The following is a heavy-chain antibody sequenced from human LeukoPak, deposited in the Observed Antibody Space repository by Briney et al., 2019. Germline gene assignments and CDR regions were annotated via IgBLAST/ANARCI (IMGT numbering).Heavy chain of an antibody. V-gene: IGHV4-31*03. CDR3: ARDRASGMDF. Sequence: PSETLSLTCTVSGYSVNSGAHYWSWIRQYPGKGQEWIGQIFFTGRTDYNPSLKSRLTISIDTSKNQFSMELSSVSVADTATYFCARDRASGMDFWGQGTLVTVSS. J-gene: IGHJ4*02. CDR2: IFFTGRT. CDR1: GYSVNSGAHY. D-gene: IGHD3-10*01.